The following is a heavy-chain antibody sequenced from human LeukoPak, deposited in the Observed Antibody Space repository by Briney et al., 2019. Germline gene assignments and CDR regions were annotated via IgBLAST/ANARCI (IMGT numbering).Heavy chain of an antibody. CDR1: GFTFSNYW. Sequence: GGSLRLSCAASGFTFSNYWMHWVRQAPGKGLEWVSTLTRGGDNDIHYADSVKGRFTISRDNSKNSLYLQMNSLRADDTAVYYCVRDAYGAHFDYWGQGTLVTVSS. D-gene: IGHD2-21*01. V-gene: IGHV3-21*06. J-gene: IGHJ4*02. CDR2: LTRGGDNDI. CDR3: VRDAYGAHFDY.